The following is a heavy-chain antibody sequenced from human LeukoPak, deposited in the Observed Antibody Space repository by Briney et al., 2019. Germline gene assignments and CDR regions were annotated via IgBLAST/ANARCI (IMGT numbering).Heavy chain of an antibody. CDR1: GYTFTGYY. D-gene: IGHD2-15*01. Sequence: ASVKVSCKASGYTFTGYYMHWVRQAPGQGLEWMGWINPNSGGTNYAQKFQGRVTMTRDTSISTAYMELSRLSSDDTAVYYCARVGRSGGSFNWFDPWGQGTLVTVSS. CDR2: INPNSGGT. J-gene: IGHJ5*02. CDR3: ARVGRSGGSFNWFDP. V-gene: IGHV1-2*02.